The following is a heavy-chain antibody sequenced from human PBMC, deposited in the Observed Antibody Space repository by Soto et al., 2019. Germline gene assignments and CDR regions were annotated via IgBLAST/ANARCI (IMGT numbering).Heavy chain of an antibody. D-gene: IGHD3-3*01. J-gene: IGHJ4*01. CDR1: GGSFSGYY. CDR2: INHSGST. V-gene: IGHV4-34*01. Sequence: SETLSLTCAVYGGSFSGYYWSWIRQPPGKGLEWIGEINHSGSTNYNPSLKSRVTKSVDTSKNQFSLKLSSVTAADTAVYYCARRRAHILRFLEWLLYFDYWGHGTLVTVSS. CDR3: ARRRAHILRFLEWLLYFDY.